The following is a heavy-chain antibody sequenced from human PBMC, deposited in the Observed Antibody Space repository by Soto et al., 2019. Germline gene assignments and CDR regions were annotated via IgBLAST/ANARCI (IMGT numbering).Heavy chain of an antibody. D-gene: IGHD2-2*01. CDR3: ARLYCSSTSCSYFDY. CDR2: INHSGST. CDR1: GGSFSGYY. Sequence: SETLSLTCAVYGGSFSGYYWSWIRQPPGKGLEWIGEINHSGSTNYNPSLKSRVTISVDTSKNQFSLKLSSVTAADTAVYYCARLYCSSTSCSYFDYWGQGTLVTVS. V-gene: IGHV4-34*01. J-gene: IGHJ4*02.